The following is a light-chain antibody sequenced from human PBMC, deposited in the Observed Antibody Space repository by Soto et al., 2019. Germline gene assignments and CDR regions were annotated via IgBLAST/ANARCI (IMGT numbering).Light chain of an antibody. CDR2: DAS. J-gene: IGKJ2*01. Sequence: DIQMTQSPSSLSASVRDRVTITCQASLDISNYLNWYQQKPGKAPNLLIYDASSLLSGVPSRFSGSGSGTDFTLTISSLQPEDFSIYYCQQSDSTPYTFGQGTKLEIK. V-gene: IGKV1-39*01. CDR3: QQSDSTPYT. CDR1: LDISNY.